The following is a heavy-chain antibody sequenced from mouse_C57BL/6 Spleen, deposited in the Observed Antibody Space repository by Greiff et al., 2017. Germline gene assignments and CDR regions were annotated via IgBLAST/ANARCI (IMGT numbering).Heavy chain of an antibody. V-gene: IGHV1-69*01. Sequence: QVQLQQPGAELVMPGASVKLSCKASGYTFTSYWMHWVKQRPGQGLEWIGEIDPSDSYTNYNQKFKGKSTLTVDKSSSTAYMQLSSLTSEDSAVYYGARYGNYEDFGYWGQGTTLTVSS. CDR1: GYTFTSYW. J-gene: IGHJ2*01. CDR2: IDPSDSYT. CDR3: ARYGNYEDFGY. D-gene: IGHD2-1*01.